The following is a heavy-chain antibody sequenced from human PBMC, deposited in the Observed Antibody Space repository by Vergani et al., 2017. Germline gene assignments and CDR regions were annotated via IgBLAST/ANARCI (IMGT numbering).Heavy chain of an antibody. J-gene: IGHJ6*02. CDR2: IYYSGST. V-gene: IGHV4-30-4*01. Sequence: QEQLQESGPGLVKPSQTLSLTCTVSGGSLSSGDYYWSWIRQPPGKGLEWIGYIYYSGSTYYNPSLKSRVTISVDTSKNQFSLKLSSVTAADTAVYYCARDRAGAPITMVRGVKTYYYYGMDVWGQGTTVTVSS. CDR1: GGSLSSGDYY. CDR3: ARDRAGAPITMVRGVKTYYYYGMDV. D-gene: IGHD3-10*01.